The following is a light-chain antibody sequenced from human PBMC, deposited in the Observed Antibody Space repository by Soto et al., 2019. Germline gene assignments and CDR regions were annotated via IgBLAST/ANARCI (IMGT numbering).Light chain of an antibody. J-gene: IGKJ4*01. V-gene: IGKV3-20*01. CDR3: QQYGSSPLT. Sequence: EIVFTQSPATLSLSPGERATPSCKASQSVSSSYLAWYQQKPGQAPRLLIYDASSRATGIPDRFSGSGSGTDFTLTISRLEPEDFAVFYCQQYGSSPLTFGGGTKVDIK. CDR1: QSVSSSY. CDR2: DAS.